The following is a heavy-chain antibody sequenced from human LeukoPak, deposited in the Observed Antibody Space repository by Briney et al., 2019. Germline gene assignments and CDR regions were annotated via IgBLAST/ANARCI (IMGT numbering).Heavy chain of an antibody. Sequence: GGSLRLSCAAPGFTFSRYWMTWVRQAPGKGLEWVANIKYDGSEKYYVDSVKGRFTISRDNAKNSLYLQMNSLRAEDTAVYYCAREWLATAIKNWFDPWGQGTLVTVSS. CDR1: GFTFSRYW. D-gene: IGHD2-21*02. CDR3: AREWLATAIKNWFDP. CDR2: IKYDGSEK. V-gene: IGHV3-7*04. J-gene: IGHJ5*02.